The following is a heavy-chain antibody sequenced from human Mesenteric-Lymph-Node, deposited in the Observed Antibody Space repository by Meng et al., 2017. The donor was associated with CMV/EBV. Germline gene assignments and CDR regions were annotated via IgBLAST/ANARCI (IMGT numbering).Heavy chain of an antibody. D-gene: IGHD1-26*01. CDR1: GGSISSGGYY. J-gene: IGHJ6*02. CDR3: ARAPIVSYGMDV. Sequence: SETLSLTCTVSGGSISSGGYYWSWIRQHPGKGLEWIGYIYYSGSTYYNPSLKSRVTISVDTSKNQFSLKLSSVTAADTAVYYCARAPIVSYGMDVWGQGTTVTVSS. V-gene: IGHV4-31*03. CDR2: IYYSGST.